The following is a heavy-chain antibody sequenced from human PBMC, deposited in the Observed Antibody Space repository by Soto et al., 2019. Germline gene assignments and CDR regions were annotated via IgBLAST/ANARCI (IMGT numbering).Heavy chain of an antibody. D-gene: IGHD3-3*02. Sequence: GESLKISCKASGYSFTNNWIGWVRQMPGKGLEWMGIIFPRDSDTRYSPSFQGQVTISADKSITTAYLQWSSLKASDTAIYYCARHPHNTSPAAFYYYGMDLWGQGTTVTVSS. J-gene: IGHJ6*02. CDR1: GYSFTNNW. CDR2: IFPRDSDT. CDR3: ARHPHNTSPAAFYYYGMDL. V-gene: IGHV5-51*01.